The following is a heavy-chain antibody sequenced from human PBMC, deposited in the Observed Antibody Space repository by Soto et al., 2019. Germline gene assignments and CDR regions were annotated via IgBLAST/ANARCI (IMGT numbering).Heavy chain of an antibody. V-gene: IGHV4-30-2*01. J-gene: IGHJ5*02. D-gene: IGHD3-10*01. CDR1: GGSITSGNSYS. CDR3: ARAVAPYFGTWFDP. Sequence: PSETLSLTCAVSGGSITSGNSYSWGWIRQPPGKGLEWIGSISHTGSTSYNPSLKSRLTMSVDKSKNQFSLRLSSVTAADMAVYYCARAVAPYFGTWFDPWGQGILVTVSS. CDR2: ISHTGST.